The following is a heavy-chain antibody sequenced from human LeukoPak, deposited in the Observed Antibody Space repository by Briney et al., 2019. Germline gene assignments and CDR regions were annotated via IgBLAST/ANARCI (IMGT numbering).Heavy chain of an antibody. Sequence: PSETLSLTCTVSGGSISSSSYYWGWIRQPPGKGLEWIGSIYYSGSTYYNPSLKSRVTISVDTSKNQFSLKLSSVTAADTAVYYCARHKPGDTQYYFDYWGQGTLVTVSS. CDR2: IYYSGST. J-gene: IGHJ4*02. D-gene: IGHD1-14*01. V-gene: IGHV4-39*07. CDR1: GGSISSSSYY. CDR3: ARHKPGDTQYYFDY.